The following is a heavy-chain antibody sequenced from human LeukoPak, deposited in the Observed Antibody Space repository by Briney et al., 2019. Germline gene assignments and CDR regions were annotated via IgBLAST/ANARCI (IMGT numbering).Heavy chain of an antibody. CDR1: GYRFTRYW. Sequence: GESLKISCKGSGYRFTRYWIGWVRQMPGKGLEWMGIIYPGDSDTRYSPSFQGQVTISADKSISTAYLQWSSLKASDNAMYYCATFLGRIGQFHFDYWGQGTLVTVSS. D-gene: IGHD7-27*01. V-gene: IGHV5-51*01. CDR2: IYPGDSDT. CDR3: ATFLGRIGQFHFDY. J-gene: IGHJ4*02.